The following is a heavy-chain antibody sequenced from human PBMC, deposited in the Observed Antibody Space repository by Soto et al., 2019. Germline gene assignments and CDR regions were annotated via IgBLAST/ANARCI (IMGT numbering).Heavy chain of an antibody. V-gene: IGHV3-23*01. D-gene: IGHD3-3*01. CDR3: AKNGPLGGNYEAFDY. CDR2: VNGGGDDS. Sequence: PGGSLRLSCAASGFTCSHYAMSWVRQATGKGLEWVSLVNGGGDDSHYVDSVKGRFTISRDNSKNTLSLQMNSLRAEDTAVYYCAKNGPLGGNYEAFDYWGQGILLTVSS. J-gene: IGHJ4*01. CDR1: GFTCSHYA.